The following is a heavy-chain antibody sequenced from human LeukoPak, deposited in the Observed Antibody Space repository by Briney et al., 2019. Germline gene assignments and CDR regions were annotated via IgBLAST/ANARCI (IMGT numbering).Heavy chain of an antibody. CDR2: IKQDGTEK. J-gene: IGHJ4*02. CDR1: GFSFTTYW. CDR3: ARDLTGGSYYPSFGY. V-gene: IGHV3-7*01. D-gene: IGHD1-26*01. Sequence: GGSLRLSCAASGFSFTTYWMSWVRQAPGKGLEWVANIKQDGTEKYYVDSVKGRFTISRDNAKNSLYLQMNSLRAEDTAVYYCARDLTGGSYYPSFGYWGQGTLVTVSS.